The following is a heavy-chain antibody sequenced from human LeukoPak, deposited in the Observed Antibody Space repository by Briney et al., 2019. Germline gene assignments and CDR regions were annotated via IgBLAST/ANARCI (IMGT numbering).Heavy chain of an antibody. V-gene: IGHV4-34*01. CDR1: GGSFSGYY. CDR2: INHSGST. J-gene: IGHJ4*02. CDR3: ARDYSGSLDY. Sequence: SETLSLTCAAYGGSFSGYYWSWIRQPPGKGLEWIGEINHSGSTNYNPSLKSRVTISVDTSKNQFSLKLSSVTAADTAVYYCARDYSGSLDYWGQGTLVTVSS. D-gene: IGHD3-10*01.